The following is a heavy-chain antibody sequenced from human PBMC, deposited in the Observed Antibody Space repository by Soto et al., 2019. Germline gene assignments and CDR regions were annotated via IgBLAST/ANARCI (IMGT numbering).Heavy chain of an antibody. J-gene: IGHJ4*02. Sequence: SETLSLTCTVSGGSITSGGYYWSWVRQPPGKGLEWIGEIYHTGSTSYNPSLKSRVTISVDKSKNQFSLRLYFVTAADTAVYYCARENDGARDYWGQGTLVTVSS. D-gene: IGHD1-1*01. CDR3: ARENDGARDY. V-gene: IGHV4-39*07. CDR1: GGSITSGGYY. CDR2: IYHTGST.